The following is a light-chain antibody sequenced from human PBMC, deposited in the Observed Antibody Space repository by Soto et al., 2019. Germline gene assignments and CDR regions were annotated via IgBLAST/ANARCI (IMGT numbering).Light chain of an antibody. CDR3: SSYTGSSTYV. CDR2: EVT. J-gene: IGLJ1*01. Sequence: QSALTQPASVSGSPGQSITISCTGSSSDVGLYNYVSWYQQHPGKAPKLMIYEVTNRPSGVSNRFSGSKSGNTASLTISGLQAEDEAGYYCSSYTGSSTYVFGGGTKLTVL. V-gene: IGLV2-14*01. CDR1: SSDVGLYNY.